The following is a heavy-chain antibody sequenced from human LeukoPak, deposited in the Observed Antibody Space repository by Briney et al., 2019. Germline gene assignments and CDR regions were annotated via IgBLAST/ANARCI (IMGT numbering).Heavy chain of an antibody. D-gene: IGHD6-19*01. CDR3: ARDFSVAGTFDY. CDR1: GFIFTDYA. V-gene: IGHV3-30*04. Sequence: PGGSLRLSCAASGFIFTDYAMHWVRQPPGKGLEWVALVSYDGRNGNYADSVKGRFTISRDTSKSTLYLQLNSLRGEDTAVYYCARDFSVAGTFDYWGQGTLVTVSS. CDR2: VSYDGRNG. J-gene: IGHJ4*02.